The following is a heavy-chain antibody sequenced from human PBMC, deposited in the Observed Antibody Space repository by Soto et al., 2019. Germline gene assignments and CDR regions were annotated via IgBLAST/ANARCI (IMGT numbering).Heavy chain of an antibody. V-gene: IGHV4-4*07. CDR2: IFSSGST. CDR1: GGSINTLY. CDR3: AREGSYSAYNFAHGIQLWSFDF. D-gene: IGHD5-18*01. Sequence: GTLALTGTVSGGSINTLYWSGVRQPPGKGLEWFGRIFSSGSTSFNPSLESRVATSVDTSKNHFSLNLSSVTAADMAGYYCAREGSYSAYNFAHGIQLWSFDFWGQGALVTVSS. J-gene: IGHJ4*02.